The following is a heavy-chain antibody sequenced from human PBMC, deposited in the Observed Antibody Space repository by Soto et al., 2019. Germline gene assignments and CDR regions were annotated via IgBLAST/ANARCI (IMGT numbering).Heavy chain of an antibody. Sequence: ASVKVSCKASGGTFSSYAISWVRQAPGQGLEWMGGIIPIFGTANYAQKFQGRVTITADESTSTAYMELSSLRSEDTAVYYCARGGSRYQLLNNWLDPWGKGTLVTVSS. CDR1: GGTFSSYA. CDR2: IIPIFGTA. J-gene: IGHJ5*02. V-gene: IGHV1-69*13. CDR3: ARGGSRYQLLNNWLDP. D-gene: IGHD2-2*01.